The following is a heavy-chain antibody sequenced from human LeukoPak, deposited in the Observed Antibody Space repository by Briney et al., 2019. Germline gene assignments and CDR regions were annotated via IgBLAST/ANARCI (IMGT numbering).Heavy chain of an antibody. V-gene: IGHV3-20*04. CDR2: INWNGGST. D-gene: IGHD5-18*01. J-gene: IGHJ4*02. CDR1: GFTFDDYG. CDR3: ARDRYSYGESPFDY. Sequence: PGGSLRLSCAASGFTFDDYGMSWVRQAPGMGLEWVSGINWNGGSTGYADSVKGRFTISRDNAKNSLYLQMNSLRAEDTALYYCARDRYSYGESPFDYWGQGTLVTVSS.